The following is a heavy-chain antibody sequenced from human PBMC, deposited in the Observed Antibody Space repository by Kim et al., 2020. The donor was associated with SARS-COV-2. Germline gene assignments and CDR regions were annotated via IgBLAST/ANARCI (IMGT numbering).Heavy chain of an antibody. CDR3: AREGLKYSGYDRNYYYYGMDV. CDR2: IYYSGST. J-gene: IGHJ6*02. V-gene: IGHV4-31*03. CDR1: GGSISSGGYY. D-gene: IGHD5-12*01. Sequence: SETLSLTCTVSGGSISSGGYYWSWIRQHPGKGLEWIGYIYYSGSTYYNPSLKSRVTISVDTSKNQFSLKLSSVTAADTAVYYCAREGLKYSGYDRNYYYYGMDVWGQGATVTVSS.